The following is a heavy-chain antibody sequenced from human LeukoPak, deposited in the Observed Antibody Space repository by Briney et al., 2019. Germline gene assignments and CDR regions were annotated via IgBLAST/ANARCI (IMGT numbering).Heavy chain of an antibody. D-gene: IGHD3-10*01. V-gene: IGHV4-4*07. J-gene: IGHJ5*02. Sequence: PSETLSLTCTVSGGSISSYYWSWIRQPAGKGLEWIGRIYTSGGTNYNPSLKSRVTMSVDTSKNQFSLRLSSVNAADTAVYFCAREGTSGGLNWLDPWGQGTLVTVSS. CDR1: GGSISSYY. CDR3: AREGTSGGLNWLDP. CDR2: IYTSGGT.